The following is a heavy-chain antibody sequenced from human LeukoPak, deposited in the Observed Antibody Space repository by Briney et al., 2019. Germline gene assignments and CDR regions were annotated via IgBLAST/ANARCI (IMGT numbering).Heavy chain of an antibody. CDR1: GGSISSGGYY. D-gene: IGHD3-10*01. Sequence: SETLSLTCTVSGGSISSGGYYWSWIRQHPGKGLEWIGYIYYSGSTYYNPSLKSRVTISVDTSKNQFSLKLSSVTAADTAVYYCARDAGGPHDYWGQGTLVTVSS. CDR2: IYYSGST. J-gene: IGHJ4*02. CDR3: ARDAGGPHDY. V-gene: IGHV4-31*03.